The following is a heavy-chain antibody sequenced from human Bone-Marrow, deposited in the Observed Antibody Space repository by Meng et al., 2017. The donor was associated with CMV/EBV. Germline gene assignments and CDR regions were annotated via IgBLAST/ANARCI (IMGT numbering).Heavy chain of an antibody. CDR2: IYPNIGGT. D-gene: IGHD2-21*01. J-gene: IGHJ4*02. Sequence: ASVKVSCKTSGYTFTPYYIHWMQQAPGQGLEWVGCIYPNIGGTAYAQRFQCRITMTRDTSINTAYMVMSRLTSYDTAVYYCAREDCVFDYWGQGTLFTVSS. CDR3: AREDCVFDY. V-gene: IGHV1-2*02. CDR1: GYTFTPYY.